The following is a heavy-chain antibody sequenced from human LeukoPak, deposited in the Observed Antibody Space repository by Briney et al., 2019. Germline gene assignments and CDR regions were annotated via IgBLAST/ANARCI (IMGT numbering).Heavy chain of an antibody. Sequence: PGGSLRLSCAASGFTFDDYAMHWVRQAPGKGLEWVSGISWNSGSIGYADSVKGRFTVSRDNAKNSLFLQLSSLRVEDTAVYYCARDPAWGAIDYWGQGTLVTVSS. CDR3: ARDPAWGAIDY. CDR1: GFTFDDYA. CDR2: ISWNSGSI. V-gene: IGHV3-9*01. J-gene: IGHJ4*02. D-gene: IGHD7-27*01.